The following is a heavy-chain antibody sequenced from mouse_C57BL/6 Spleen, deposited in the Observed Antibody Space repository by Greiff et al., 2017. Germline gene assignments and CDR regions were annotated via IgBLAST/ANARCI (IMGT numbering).Heavy chain of an antibody. CDR1: GFTFSSYG. CDR2: ISSGGSYT. CDR3: ARRDLLRYYFDY. Sequence: EVKLEESGGDLVKPGGSLKLSCAASGFTFSSYGMSWVRQTPDKRLEWVATISSGGSYTYYPDSVKGRFTISRDNAKNTLYLQMSSLKSEDTAMYYCARRDLLRYYFDYWGQGTTLTVSS. D-gene: IGHD1-1*01. J-gene: IGHJ2*01. V-gene: IGHV5-6*02.